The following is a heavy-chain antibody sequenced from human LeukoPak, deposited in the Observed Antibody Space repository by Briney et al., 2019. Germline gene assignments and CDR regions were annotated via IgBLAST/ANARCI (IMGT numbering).Heavy chain of an antibody. CDR3: ARKAIAAAGTPFDY. CDR2: VTGSGTST. V-gene: IGHV3-21*01. Sequence: GGSLRLSCAASGFTFSYYGMNWVRQAPGKGLEWVSGVTGSGTSTYYADSVKGRFTISRDNAKNSLYLQMNSLRAEDTAVYYCARKAIAAAGTPFDYWGQGTLVTVSS. D-gene: IGHD6-13*01. CDR1: GFTFSYYG. J-gene: IGHJ4*02.